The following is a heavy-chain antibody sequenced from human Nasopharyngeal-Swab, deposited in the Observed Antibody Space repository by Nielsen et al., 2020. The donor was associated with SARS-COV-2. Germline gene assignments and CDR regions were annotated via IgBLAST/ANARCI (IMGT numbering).Heavy chain of an antibody. CDR2: INHSGST. Sequence: WIRQPPGKGLEWIGEINHSGSTNYNPSLKSRVTISVDTSKNQFSLKLSSVTAADTAVYYCASVLDLGILDYWGQGTLVTVSS. J-gene: IGHJ4*02. D-gene: IGHD3/OR15-3a*01. V-gene: IGHV4-34*01. CDR3: ASVLDLGILDY.